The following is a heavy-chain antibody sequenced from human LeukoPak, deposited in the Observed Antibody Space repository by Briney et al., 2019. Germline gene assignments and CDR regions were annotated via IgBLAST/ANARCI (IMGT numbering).Heavy chain of an antibody. CDR2: IYISEST. D-gene: IGHD5-24*01. CDR1: GGSINNYY. V-gene: IGHV4-4*07. Sequence: SETLSLTCTVSGGSINNYYWSWIRQPAGKGLEWIGHIYISESTNYNPSLKSRVTMSVDTSKNQFSLKLSSVTAADTAVYYCARGLPATRGFDYWGQGTLVTVSS. CDR3: ARGLPATRGFDY. J-gene: IGHJ4*02.